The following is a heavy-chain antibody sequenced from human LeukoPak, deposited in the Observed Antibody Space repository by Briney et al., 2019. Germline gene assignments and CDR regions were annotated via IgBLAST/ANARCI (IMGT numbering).Heavy chain of an antibody. D-gene: IGHD5-12*01. J-gene: IGHJ4*02. CDR2: INPNSGGS. CDR1: GYTFTGYF. CDR3: VTAEPISGYESLPDVDY. V-gene: IGHV1-2*02. Sequence: ASVKVSCKASGYTFTGYFMHWVRQAPGQGLEWMGWINPNSGGSNSAQKFQGRVTMTRDTSISTAYMELSSLSSDDTAVYYCVTAEPISGYESLPDVDYWGQGTLVTVSS.